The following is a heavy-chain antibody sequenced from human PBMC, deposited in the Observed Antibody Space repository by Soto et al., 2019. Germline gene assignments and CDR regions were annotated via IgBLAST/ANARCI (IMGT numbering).Heavy chain of an antibody. CDR1: GFTFSRYS. CDR2: ISSRSSTI. V-gene: IGHV3-48*02. D-gene: IGHD1-26*01. CDR3: ARDPTRLGRPNYYYYYGMDV. Sequence: GVSLRLSCGASGFTFSRYSMNWVRQAPGKGLEWVSYISSRSSTIYYADSVKGRFTISRDNAKNSMYLQMTSLRDEDTAAYYCARDPTRLGRPNYYYYYGMDVWGQGTTVTVSS. J-gene: IGHJ6*02.